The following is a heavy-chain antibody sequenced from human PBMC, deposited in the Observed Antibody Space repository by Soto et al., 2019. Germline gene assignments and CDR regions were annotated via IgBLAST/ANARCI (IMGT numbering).Heavy chain of an antibody. Sequence: QVQLVESGGGVVQPGRSLRLSCAASGFTFSSYAMHWVRRAPGKGLEWMAVMSYDGSNKYYADSVKGRFTISRDNSKNPLYLQMNSLRPEDTGLDYCARDGGAYWGQGTLVIVSS. CDR3: ARDGGAY. V-gene: IGHV3-30-3*01. CDR2: MSYDGSNK. J-gene: IGHJ4*02. CDR1: GFTFSSYA. D-gene: IGHD3-16*01.